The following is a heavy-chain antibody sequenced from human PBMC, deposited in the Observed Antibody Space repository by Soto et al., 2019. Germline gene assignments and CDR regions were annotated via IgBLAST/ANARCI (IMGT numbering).Heavy chain of an antibody. Sequence: TGGSLRLSCAASGFTFSSYAMGWVRQAPGKGLEWVSAISGSGGSTYYADSVKGRFTISRDNSKNTLYLQMNSLRAEDTAVYYCAKDSGPAYYDSSGYYYLDYWGQGTLVTVSS. CDR1: GFTFSSYA. D-gene: IGHD3-22*01. CDR2: ISGSGGST. J-gene: IGHJ4*02. CDR3: AKDSGPAYYDSSGYYYLDY. V-gene: IGHV3-23*01.